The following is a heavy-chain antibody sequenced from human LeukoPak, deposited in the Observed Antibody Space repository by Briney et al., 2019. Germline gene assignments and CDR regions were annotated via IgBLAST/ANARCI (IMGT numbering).Heavy chain of an antibody. J-gene: IGHJ4*02. V-gene: IGHV3-15*01. Sequence: GGSLRLSCAASGFTFSNAWMSWVRQAPGKGLEWVGRIKSKTDGGTTDYAAPVKGRFTISRDDSKNTLYLQMNSLKTEDTAVYYCTTDREYYDILTGYYRSYWGQGTLVTVSS. D-gene: IGHD3-9*01. CDR2: IKSKTDGGTT. CDR1: GFTFSNAW. CDR3: TTDREYYDILTGYYRSY.